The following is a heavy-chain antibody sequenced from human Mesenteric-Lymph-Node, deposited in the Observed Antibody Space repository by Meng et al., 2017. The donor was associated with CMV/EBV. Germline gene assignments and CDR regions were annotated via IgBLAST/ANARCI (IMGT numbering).Heavy chain of an antibody. CDR2: ISAYNGNT. Sequence: GYTFTSYGISWVRQAPGQGLEWMGWISAYNGNTNYAQKLQGRVTMTTDTSTSTAYMELKSLRSDDTAVYYCARDLYSSSWYATSPDYWGQGTLVTVSS. V-gene: IGHV1-18*04. CDR3: ARDLYSSSWYATSPDY. J-gene: IGHJ4*02. D-gene: IGHD6-13*01. CDR1: GYTFTSYG.